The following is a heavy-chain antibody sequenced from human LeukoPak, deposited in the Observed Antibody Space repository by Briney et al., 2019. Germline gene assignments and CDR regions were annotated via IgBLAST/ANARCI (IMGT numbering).Heavy chain of an antibody. D-gene: IGHD2-15*01. J-gene: IGHJ6*03. CDR1: GFTFSSYG. V-gene: IGHV3-23*01. CDR3: AKNGDRGAYCTGGTCYPYFYYYMDV. Sequence: GGSLRLSCAASGFTFSSYGVSWVRQAPGKGLEWVSGISGSGHRTYYADSVKGRFTIPRDNSKSTLYLQMNSLRAEDTAVYYCAKNGDRGAYCTGGTCYPYFYYYMDVWGKGTTVTI. CDR2: ISGSGHRT.